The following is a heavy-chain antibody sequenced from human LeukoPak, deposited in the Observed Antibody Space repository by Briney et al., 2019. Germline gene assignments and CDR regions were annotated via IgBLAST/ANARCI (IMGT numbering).Heavy chain of an antibody. CDR1: GGSISSSSYY. CDR3: ARDWGVERRSYDAFDI. D-gene: IGHD3-16*01. V-gene: IGHV4-39*07. CDR2: IYYSGST. J-gene: IGHJ3*02. Sequence: PSETLSLTCTVSGGSISSSSYYWGWIRQPPGKGLEWIGSIYYSGSTYYNPSLKSRVTISVDTSKNQFSLKLSSVTAADTAVYYCARDWGVERRSYDAFDIWGQGTMVTVSS.